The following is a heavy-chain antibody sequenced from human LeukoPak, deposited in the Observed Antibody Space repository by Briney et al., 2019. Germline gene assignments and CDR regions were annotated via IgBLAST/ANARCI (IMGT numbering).Heavy chain of an antibody. CDR1: GFTFDDYA. V-gene: IGHV3-9*01. J-gene: IGHJ3*02. Sequence: PGGFLRLSCAASGFTFDDYAMHWVRQAPGKGLEWVSGISWNSGSIGYADSVKGRFTISRDNAKNSLYLQMNSLRAEDTALYYCAKELDAFDIWGQGTMVTVSS. CDR2: ISWNSGSI. CDR3: AKELDAFDI.